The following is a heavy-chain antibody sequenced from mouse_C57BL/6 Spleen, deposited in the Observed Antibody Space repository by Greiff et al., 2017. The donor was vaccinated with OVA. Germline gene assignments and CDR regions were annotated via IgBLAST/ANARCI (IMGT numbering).Heavy chain of an antibody. V-gene: IGHV1-80*01. D-gene: IGHD2-4*01. CDR2: IYPGDGDT. CDR1: GYAFRSYW. Sequence: QVQLQQSGAELVKPGASVKISCKASGYAFRSYWMNWVKPRPGKGLEWIGQIYPGDGDTNYNGKFKGKATLTADKSSSTAYMQLSSLTSEDSAVYFCARWDDYDVDYWGQGTTLTVSS. CDR3: ARWDDYDVDY. J-gene: IGHJ2*01.